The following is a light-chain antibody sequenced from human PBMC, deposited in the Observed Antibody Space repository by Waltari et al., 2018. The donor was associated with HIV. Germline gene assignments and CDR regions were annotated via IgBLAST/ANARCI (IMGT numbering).Light chain of an antibody. CDR1: SSDVGGYNY. CDR2: DVT. J-gene: IGLJ3*02. V-gene: IGLV2-11*01. CDR3: CSYAGGYTLV. Sequence: QSALTQPRSVSGSPGQSVTISCTGTSSDVGGYNYVSWYQQHPGKAPKLMIYDVTKRPSGVPDRFSGSKSGNTASLTISGLQAEDEADYFCCSYAGGYTLVFGGVTKLTVL.